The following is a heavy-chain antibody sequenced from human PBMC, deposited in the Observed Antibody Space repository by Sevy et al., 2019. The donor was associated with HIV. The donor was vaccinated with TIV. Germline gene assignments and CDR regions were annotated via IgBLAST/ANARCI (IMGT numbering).Heavy chain of an antibody. D-gene: IGHD3-22*01. Sequence: GGSLRLSCTASGFTFGDYAMSWFRQAPGKGLEWVGFIRSKAYGGTTEYAASVKGRFTISRDDTKRIAYLEMNSLKTEDTAVYYCTRGNVVVVIVFDYWGQGTLVTVSS. V-gene: IGHV3-49*03. CDR1: GFTFGDYA. CDR2: IRSKAYGGTT. CDR3: TRGNVVVVIVFDY. J-gene: IGHJ4*02.